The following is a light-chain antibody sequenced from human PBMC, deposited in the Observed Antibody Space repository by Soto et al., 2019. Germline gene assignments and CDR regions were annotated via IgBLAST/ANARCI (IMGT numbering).Light chain of an antibody. CDR1: QSLGSSY. CDR3: QHYGIPPRT. V-gene: IGKV3-20*01. J-gene: IGKJ1*01. CDR2: GAS. Sequence: EIVLTQSPGTLSLSPGERATLSCRASQSLGSSYLAWYQQKPGQTPRLLIYGASSRSTGIPDRFSGSGSGTDFTLTISRLEPEDFAVYYCQHYGIPPRTFGQGTKVEIK.